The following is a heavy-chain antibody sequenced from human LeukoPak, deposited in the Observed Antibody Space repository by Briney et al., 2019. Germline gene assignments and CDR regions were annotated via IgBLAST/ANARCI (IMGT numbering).Heavy chain of an antibody. CDR3: ARHPGVGANDTFDL. J-gene: IGHJ3*01. D-gene: IGHD1-26*01. Sequence: SESLSPTCTVSGASISTYYWSWIRQPRGKGLVWIGYVYNSGNTYYNPSLNSRASISEDTSKNQLSLKVNSVTAADTAVYYCARHPGVGANDTFDLWGQGTMVTISS. V-gene: IGHV4-59*08. CDR2: VYNSGNT. CDR1: GASISTYY.